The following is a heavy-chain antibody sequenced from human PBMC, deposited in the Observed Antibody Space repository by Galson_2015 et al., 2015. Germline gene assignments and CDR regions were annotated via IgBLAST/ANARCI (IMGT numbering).Heavy chain of an antibody. CDR2: INHSGST. CDR3: AGALPPHDVVVVPASVPRGENILSAGNYFDN. V-gene: IGHV4-34*01. D-gene: IGHD2-2*01. Sequence: KGLHWIGEINHSGSTNYNPSLKSRVTVSVDTSKNQFTLRLNSVTAADTAVYYCAGALPPHDVVVVPASVPRGENILSAGNYFDNWGQGTLVTVSS. J-gene: IGHJ4*02.